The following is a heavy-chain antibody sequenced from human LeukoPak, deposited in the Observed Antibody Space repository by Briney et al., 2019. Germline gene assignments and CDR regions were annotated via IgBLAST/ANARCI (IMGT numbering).Heavy chain of an antibody. D-gene: IGHD6-19*01. CDR1: RFTFSNYA. Sequence: GGSLRPSCAASRFTFSNYAMSWVRQAPGKGLEWVSAISGSGDITYNADSVKGRFTISRDNSKNTLYLQMSSLRAEDTAVYYCAKVKSTSGWPNDAFDIWGQGTMVTVSS. J-gene: IGHJ3*02. CDR3: AKVKSTSGWPNDAFDI. CDR2: ISGSGDIT. V-gene: IGHV3-23*01.